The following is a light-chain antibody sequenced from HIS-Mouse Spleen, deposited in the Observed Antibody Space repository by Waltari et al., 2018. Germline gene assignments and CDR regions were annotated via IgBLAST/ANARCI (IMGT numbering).Light chain of an antibody. V-gene: IGLV3-10*01. Sequence: SYELTQPPSVSVSPGQPARITCSGDALPKQYAYWYQQKPGQAPVLVIYEDSKRPSGLPERFSGSSSGTMATLTISGAQVEDEADYYCYSTDSSGNHRVFGGGTKLTVL. J-gene: IGLJ2*01. CDR2: EDS. CDR1: ALPKQY. CDR3: YSTDSSGNHRV.